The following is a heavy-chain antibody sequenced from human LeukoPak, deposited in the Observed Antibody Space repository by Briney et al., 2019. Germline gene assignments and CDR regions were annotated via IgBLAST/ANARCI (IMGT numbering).Heavy chain of an antibody. CDR1: GYTFTSYD. CDR2: MNPNSGNT. J-gene: IGHJ4*02. V-gene: IGHV1-8*02. Sequence: APVKVSCKASGYTFTSYDINWVRQATGQGLEWMGWMNPNSGNTGYAQKFQGRVTMTRNTSISTAYMELSSLRSEDTAVYYCARDNYDYVWGNYRSYYFDYWGQGTLVTVSS. CDR3: ARDNYDYVWGNYRSYYFDY. D-gene: IGHD3-16*02.